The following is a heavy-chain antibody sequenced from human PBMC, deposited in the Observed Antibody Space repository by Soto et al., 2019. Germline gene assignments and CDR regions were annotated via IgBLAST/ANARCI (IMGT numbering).Heavy chain of an antibody. CDR3: ARQGPDIGYCSGGSCYWFDP. CDR2: IYYSGST. D-gene: IGHD2-15*01. Sequence: SETLSLTCTVSGGSISSYYWSWIRQPPGKGLEWIGYIYYSGSTNYNPSLKSRVTISVDTSKNQFSLKLSSVTAADTAVYYCARQGPDIGYCSGGSCYWFDPWGQGTLVTVSS. CDR1: GGSISSYY. J-gene: IGHJ5*02. V-gene: IGHV4-59*08.